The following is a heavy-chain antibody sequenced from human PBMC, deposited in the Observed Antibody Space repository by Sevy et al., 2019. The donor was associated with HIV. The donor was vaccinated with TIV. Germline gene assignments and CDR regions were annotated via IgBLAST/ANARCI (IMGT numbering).Heavy chain of an antibody. J-gene: IGHJ4*02. V-gene: IGHV3-30-3*01. D-gene: IGHD6-19*01. CDR3: TRDAGYSIAWSPSDY. CDR1: GLTFSSHA. Sequence: GEPLKISCAASGLTFSSHAMHWVRQAPGKGLEWVAVISSAGSNKYYADSVKGRFTISRDNPKNTLYLQMNSLRPEDTAVYYCTRDAGYSIAWSPSDYWGQGTLVTVSS. CDR2: ISSAGSNK.